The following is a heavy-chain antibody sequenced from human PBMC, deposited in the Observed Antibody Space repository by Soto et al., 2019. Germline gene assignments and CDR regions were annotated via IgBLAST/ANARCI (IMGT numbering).Heavy chain of an antibody. D-gene: IGHD5-18*01. CDR2: IYHSGST. Sequence: SGTLSLTCAVSGGSISSSNWWSWVRQPPGKGLEWIGEIYHSGSTNYNPSLKSRVTISVDKSKNQFSLKLSSVTAADTAAYYCAMGRIRDAYSQAPGYWGHGTLASLSS. V-gene: IGHV4-4*02. J-gene: IGHJ4*01. CDR1: GGSISSSNW. CDR3: AMGRIRDAYSQAPGY.